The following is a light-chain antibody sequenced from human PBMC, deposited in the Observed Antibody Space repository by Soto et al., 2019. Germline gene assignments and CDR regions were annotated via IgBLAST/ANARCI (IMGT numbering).Light chain of an antibody. CDR3: QQSYNTPLT. CDR1: QTIGNY. J-gene: IGKJ1*01. CDR2: DAS. V-gene: IGKV1-39*01. Sequence: IAVTQSPSSLAASVGDRVTITCRASQTIGNYLNWYRHKSGAAPELLIYDASTLQSGVPSRFRGGASGTDFTLTISSLQLDDFATYYCQQSYNTPLTFGQGTKVEIK.